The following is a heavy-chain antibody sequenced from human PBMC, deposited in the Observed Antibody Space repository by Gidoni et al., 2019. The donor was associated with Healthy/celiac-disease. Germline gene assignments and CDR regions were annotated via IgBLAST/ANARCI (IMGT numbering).Heavy chain of an antibody. CDR2: ISSSSSYI. J-gene: IGHJ3*02. D-gene: IGHD3-22*01. CDR3: AREMYYYDSSGYPTTSAFDI. Sequence: EVQLVESGGGLVKPGGSLRLSCAASGFTFSSYSMYWVRQAPGKGLEWVSSISSSSSYIYYADSVKGRFTISRDNAKNSLYLQMNSLRAEDTAVYYCAREMYYYDSSGYPTTSAFDIWGQGTMVTVSS. V-gene: IGHV3-21*01. CDR1: GFTFSSYS.